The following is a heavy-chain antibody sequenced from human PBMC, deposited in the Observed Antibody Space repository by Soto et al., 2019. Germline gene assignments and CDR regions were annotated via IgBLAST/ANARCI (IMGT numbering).Heavy chain of an antibody. V-gene: IGHV3-30*04. CDR1: GFTFSSYA. J-gene: IGHJ6*02. CDR3: AKEMGAMKVYYYGMDV. Sequence: PGGSLRLSCAASGFTFSSYAMHWVRQAPGKGLEWVAVISYDGSNKYYADSVKGRFTISRDNSKNTLYLQMNSLRAEDTAVYYCAKEMGAMKVYYYGMDVWGQGTTVTVSS. CDR2: ISYDGSNK. D-gene: IGHD1-26*01.